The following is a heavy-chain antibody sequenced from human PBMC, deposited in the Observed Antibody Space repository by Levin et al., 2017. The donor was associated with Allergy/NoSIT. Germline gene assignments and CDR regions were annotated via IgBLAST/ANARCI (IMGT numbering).Heavy chain of an antibody. J-gene: IGHJ4*02. Sequence: GESLKISCTASGFTFGDYAMSWFRQAPGKGLEWVGFIRSKAYGGTTEYAASVKGRFTISRDDSKSIAYLQMNSLKTEDTAVYYCTRDKATVTTLFAINWGQGTLVTVSS. CDR2: IRSKAYGGTT. CDR3: TRDKATVTTLFAIN. CDR1: GFTFGDYA. V-gene: IGHV3-49*03. D-gene: IGHD4-17*01.